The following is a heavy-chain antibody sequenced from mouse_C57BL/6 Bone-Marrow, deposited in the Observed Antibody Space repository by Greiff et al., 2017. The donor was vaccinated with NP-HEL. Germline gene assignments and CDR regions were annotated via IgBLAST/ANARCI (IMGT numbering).Heavy chain of an antibody. CDR3: ARGRSSAWFAY. Sequence: EVKLMESGGGLVKPGGSLKLSCAASGFTFSSYAMSWVRQTPEKRLEWVATISDGGSYTYYPDNVKGRFTISRDNAKNNLYLQMSHLKSEDTAMYYGARGRSSAWFAYWGQGTLVTVSA. J-gene: IGHJ3*01. CDR2: ISDGGSYT. D-gene: IGHD1-3*01. V-gene: IGHV5-4*03. CDR1: GFTFSSYA.